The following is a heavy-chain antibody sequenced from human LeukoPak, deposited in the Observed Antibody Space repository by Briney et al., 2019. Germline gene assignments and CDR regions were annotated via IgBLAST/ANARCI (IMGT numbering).Heavy chain of an antibody. CDR1: GFTFSTYA. D-gene: IGHD1-26*01. CDR3: AKYRLPTTPDFDY. Sequence: GGSLRLSCTAPGFTFSTYAMAWVRQAPGKGLEWVSSISASGGTFFAGSVKGRLTISRDNSMNTLSLQMNSLRAEDTAVYYCAKYRLPTTPDFDYWGRGTLVTVSS. J-gene: IGHJ4*02. V-gene: IGHV3-23*01. CDR2: ISASGGT.